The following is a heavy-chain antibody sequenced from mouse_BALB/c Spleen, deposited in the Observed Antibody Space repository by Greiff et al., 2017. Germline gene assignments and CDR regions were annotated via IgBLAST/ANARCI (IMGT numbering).Heavy chain of an antibody. D-gene: IGHD2-3*01. CDR3: NALDGYYAMDY. Sequence: EVQLQESGAELVRSGASVKLSCTASGFNIKDYYMHWVKQRPEQGLEWIGWIDPENGDTEYAPKFQGKATMTADTSSNTAYLQLSSLTSEDTAVYYCNALDGYYAMDYWGQGTSVTVSS. CDR2: IDPENGDT. V-gene: IGHV14-4*02. CDR1: GFNIKDYY. J-gene: IGHJ4*01.